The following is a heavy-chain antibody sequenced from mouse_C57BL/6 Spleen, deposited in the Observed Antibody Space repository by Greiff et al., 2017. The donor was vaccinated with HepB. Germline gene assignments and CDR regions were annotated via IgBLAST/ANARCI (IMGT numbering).Heavy chain of an antibody. J-gene: IGHJ1*03. CDR1: GFTFSSYA. CDR3: ARENYYGSSSHWYFDV. Sequence: VKLVESGGGLVKPGGSLKLSCAASGFTFSSYAMSWVRQTPEKRLEWVATISDGGSYTYYPDNVKGRFTISRDNAKNNLYLQMSHLKSEDTAMYYCARENYYGSSSHWYFDVWGTGTTVTVSS. D-gene: IGHD1-1*01. CDR2: ISDGGSYT. V-gene: IGHV5-4*01.